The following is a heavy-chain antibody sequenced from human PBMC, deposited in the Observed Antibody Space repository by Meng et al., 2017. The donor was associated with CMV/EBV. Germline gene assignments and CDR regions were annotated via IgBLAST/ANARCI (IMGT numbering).Heavy chain of an antibody. D-gene: IGHD1-26*01. CDR3: ARGSVQGATTA. V-gene: IGHV1-69*05. CDR2: IIPIFGTA. Sequence: KISCTASGFTFGDYAISWVRQAPGQGLEWMGGIIPIFGTANYAQKFQGRVTITTDESTSTAYMELSSLRSEDTAVYYCARGSVQGATTAWGQGTLVTVSS. CDR1: GFTFGDYA. J-gene: IGHJ4*02.